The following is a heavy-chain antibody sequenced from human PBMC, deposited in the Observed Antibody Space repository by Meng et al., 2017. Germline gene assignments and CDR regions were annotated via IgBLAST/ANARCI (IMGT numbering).Heavy chain of an antibody. D-gene: IGHD2-15*01. V-gene: IGHV4-34*01. CDR3: ARSHSVTIVAFDY. CDR2: MKHRENT. CDR1: GGAVAGYY. Sequence: QEKQKGGAAGRVGPAVSLSSTSGVVGGAVAGYYCSRIGPPAGNGLEWSGEMKHRENTNYNPSLTCRVRMSLDASKNQFSLRLSPVSTADTAMYHCARSHSVTIVAFDYWGQGTLVTVSS. J-gene: IGHJ4*02.